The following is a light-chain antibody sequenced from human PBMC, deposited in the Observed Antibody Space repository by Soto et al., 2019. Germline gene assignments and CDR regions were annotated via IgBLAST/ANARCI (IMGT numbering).Light chain of an antibody. CDR3: QQYNNWPLT. CDR2: GAS. Sequence: DIVMTQSPATLSVSPGERATLSCRASQTVSSNLAWYQQKPGQAPRLLIYGASTRATGLPARFSGSGSGTEFTLIISSLQSEDFAVYYCQQYNNWPLTFGQGTKVDIK. V-gene: IGKV3-15*01. J-gene: IGKJ1*01. CDR1: QTVSSN.